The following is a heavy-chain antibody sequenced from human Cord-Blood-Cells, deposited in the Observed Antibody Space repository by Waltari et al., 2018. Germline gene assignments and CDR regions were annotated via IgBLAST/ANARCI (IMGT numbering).Heavy chain of an antibody. V-gene: IGHV4-34*01. CDR1: GGSFSGYY. CDR2: INHSGST. J-gene: IGHJ5*02. CDR3: ARGPSGFWSGYYGSWWFDP. Sequence: QVQLQQWGAGLLKPSETLSLTCAVYGGSFSGYYWSWIRHPPGKGLEWIGEINHSGSTNYNPSLKSRVTISVDTSKNQFSLKLSSVTAADTAVYYCARGPSGFWSGYYGSWWFDPWGQGTLVTVSS. D-gene: IGHD3-3*01.